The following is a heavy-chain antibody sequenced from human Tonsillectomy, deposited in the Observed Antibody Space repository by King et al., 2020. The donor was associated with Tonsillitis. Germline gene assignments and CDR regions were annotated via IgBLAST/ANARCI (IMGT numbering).Heavy chain of an antibody. Sequence: VQLQESGPGLVKPSETLSLTCTVSGGSVNSYYWTWIRPPPGKGLEWIGYVYYTGITNYNPSLKSRVTISVDTSKNQFSLKLSSLTAADTAVYYCARADYDTLTGFYYDYWGQGTLVTVSS. CDR1: GGSVNSYY. CDR2: VYYTGIT. V-gene: IGHV4-59*02. J-gene: IGHJ4*02. D-gene: IGHD3-9*01. CDR3: ARADYDTLTGFYYDY.